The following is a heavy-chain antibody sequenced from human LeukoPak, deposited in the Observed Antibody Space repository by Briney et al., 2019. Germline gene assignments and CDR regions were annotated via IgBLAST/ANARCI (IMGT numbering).Heavy chain of an antibody. CDR2: IYSGGST. D-gene: IGHD2-2*01. CDR1: GFTVSSNY. J-gene: IGHJ6*02. Sequence: GGSLRLSCAASGFTVSSNYMSWVRQPPGRGLEWVSVIYSGGSTYYADSVKGRFTISRDNSKNTLYLQMNSLRAEDTAVYYCARDTPRACSSTSCYGVWGQGTTVTVSS. V-gene: IGHV3-53*01. CDR3: ARDTPRACSSTSCYGV.